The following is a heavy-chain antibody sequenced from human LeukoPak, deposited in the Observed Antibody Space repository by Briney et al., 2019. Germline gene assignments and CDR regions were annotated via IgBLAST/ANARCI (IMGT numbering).Heavy chain of an antibody. CDR3: ARRVEGWDYVCGSPLYYFDY. CDR1: GGSISSSSYY. J-gene: IGHJ4*02. V-gene: IGHV4-39*01. Sequence: SETLSLTCTVSGGSISSSSYYWGWIRQPPGKGLEWIGSIYYSGSTYYNPSLKSRVTISVDTSKNQFSLKLSSVTAADTAVYYCARRVEGWDYVCGSPLYYFDYWGQGTLDTVSS. CDR2: IYYSGST. D-gene: IGHD3-16*01.